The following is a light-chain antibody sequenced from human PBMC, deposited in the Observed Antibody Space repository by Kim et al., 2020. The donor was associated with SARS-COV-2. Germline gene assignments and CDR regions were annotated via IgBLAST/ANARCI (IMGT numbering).Light chain of an antibody. CDR2: GAS. J-gene: IGKJ5*01. V-gene: IGKV3-20*01. CDR3: QQYANSPIT. Sequence: EIVLTQSPGTLSLSPGERATLSCRASQSVSNSYLAWYQQKSGQGPRLLIHGASSRANGIPDRFSGSGSGTDFTLTISRLEPEDFAVYYCQQYANSPITFGQETRLEIK. CDR1: QSVSNSY.